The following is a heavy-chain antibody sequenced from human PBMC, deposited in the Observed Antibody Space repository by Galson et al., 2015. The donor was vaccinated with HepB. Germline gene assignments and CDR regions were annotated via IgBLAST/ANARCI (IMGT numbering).Heavy chain of an antibody. CDR3: ATVKAWIQRTYYFDY. CDR2: FDPEDGEA. D-gene: IGHD5-18*01. Sequence: SVKVSCKVSGYTLTELSMHWVRQAPGKGLEWMGGFDPEDGEAIYAQKFQGRVTMTEDTSTDTAYMELSSLRSEDTAVYYCATVKAWIQRTYYFDYWGQGTLVTVSS. CDR1: GYTLTELS. J-gene: IGHJ4*02. V-gene: IGHV1-24*01.